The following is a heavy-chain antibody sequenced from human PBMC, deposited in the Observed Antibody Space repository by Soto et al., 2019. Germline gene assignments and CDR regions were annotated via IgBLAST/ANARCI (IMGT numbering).Heavy chain of an antibody. D-gene: IGHD5-18*01. CDR1: GGSISSYY. CDR3: ARAKYSYADY. V-gene: IGHV4-59*01. Sequence: SETLSLTCTVFGGSISSYYWSWIRQPPGKGLEWIGYIYYSGSTNYNPSLKSRVTISVDTSKNQFSLKLSSVTAADTDVYYCARAKYSYADYWGQGTLVTVSS. CDR2: IYYSGST. J-gene: IGHJ4*02.